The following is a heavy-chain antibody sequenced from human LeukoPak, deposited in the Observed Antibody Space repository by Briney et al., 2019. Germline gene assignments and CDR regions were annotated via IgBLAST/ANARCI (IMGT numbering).Heavy chain of an antibody. D-gene: IGHD2-2*01. CDR1: GGTFSNYA. Sequence: GSSVKVSCKASGGTFSNYAISWVRQAPGQGLEWMGGIIPIFGTANYAQKFQGRVTITADKSTSTAYMELSSLRSEDTAVYYCAREVCSSTSCNFDYWGQGTLVTVSS. CDR3: AREVCSSTSCNFDY. V-gene: IGHV1-69*06. CDR2: IIPIFGTA. J-gene: IGHJ4*02.